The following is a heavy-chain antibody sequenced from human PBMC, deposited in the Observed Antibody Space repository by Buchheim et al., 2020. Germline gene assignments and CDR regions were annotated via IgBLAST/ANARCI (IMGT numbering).Heavy chain of an antibody. J-gene: IGHJ6*02. D-gene: IGHD2-2*01. CDR1: GGTFSSYA. V-gene: IGHV1-69*14. CDR3: ARAYVVVPAAIAYYYYGMDV. Sequence: QVQLVQSGAEVRMPGSSVKVSCKASGGTFSSYAISWVRQAPGQGLEWMGGIIPIFGTANYAQKFQGRVTITADKSTSTAYMELSSLRSEDTAVYYCARAYVVVPAAIAYYYYGMDVWGQGTT. CDR2: IIPIFGTA.